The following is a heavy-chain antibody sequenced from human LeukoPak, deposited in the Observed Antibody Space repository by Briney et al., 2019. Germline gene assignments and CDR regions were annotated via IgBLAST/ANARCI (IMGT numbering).Heavy chain of an antibody. CDR3: TKLAVASADS. V-gene: IGHV3-48*03. CDR2: ISPSCSTK. CDR1: GFSFSSYE. J-gene: IGHJ4*02. D-gene: IGHD6-19*01. Sequence: GGSLRLSCAASGFSFSSYEMNWVRQAPGKGLEWVSNISPSCSTKYYADSVKGRFTVSRDNAKNSLYLQMNSLRAGDTGVYYCTKLAVASADSWGQGTLVTVSS.